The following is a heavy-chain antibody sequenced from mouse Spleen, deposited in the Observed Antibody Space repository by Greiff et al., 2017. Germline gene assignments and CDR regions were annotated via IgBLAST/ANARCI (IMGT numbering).Heavy chain of an antibody. J-gene: IGHJ4*01. CDR3: ARHHGYYRAMDY. CDR1: GFTFSSYA. CDR2: ISSGGSYT. D-gene: IGHD2-3*01. Sequence: EVKLMESGGGLVKPGGSLKLSCAASGFTFSSYAMSWVRQTPEKRLEWVATISSGGSYTYYPDSVKGRFTISRDNAKNTLYLQMSSLRSEDTAMYYCARHHGYYRAMDYWGQGTSVTVSS. V-gene: IGHV5-9-3*01.